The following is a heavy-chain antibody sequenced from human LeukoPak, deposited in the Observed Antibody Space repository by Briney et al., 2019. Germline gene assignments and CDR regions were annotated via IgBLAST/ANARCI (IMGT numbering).Heavy chain of an antibody. Sequence: SETLSLTCTVSGGSISSYYWSWIRQPPGKGLEWIGYIYYSGSTYYNPSLKSRVTISVDTSKNQFSLKLSSVTAADTAVYYCARVLSSGYYYGFDYWGQGTLVTVSS. D-gene: IGHD3-22*01. CDR2: IYYSGST. V-gene: IGHV4-59*01. CDR3: ARVLSSGYYYGFDY. CDR1: GGSISSYY. J-gene: IGHJ4*02.